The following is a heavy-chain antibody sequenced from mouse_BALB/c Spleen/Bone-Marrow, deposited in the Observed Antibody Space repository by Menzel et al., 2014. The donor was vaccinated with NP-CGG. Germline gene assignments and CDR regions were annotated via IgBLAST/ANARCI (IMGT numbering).Heavy chain of an antibody. CDR2: IRSKSNNYAT. CDR3: VRHGYFGNYYYALDY. Sequence: DVKLQESGGGLVQPKGSLKLSCAASGFTFNTYAMNWVRQAPGKGLEWVARIRSKSNNYATYYADSVKDRFTISRDDSQNMLYLQMNNLKTEDTAMYYCVRHGYFGNYYYALDYWGQGTSVTVSS. V-gene: IGHV10-1*02. J-gene: IGHJ4*01. CDR1: GFTFNTYA. D-gene: IGHD2-1*01.